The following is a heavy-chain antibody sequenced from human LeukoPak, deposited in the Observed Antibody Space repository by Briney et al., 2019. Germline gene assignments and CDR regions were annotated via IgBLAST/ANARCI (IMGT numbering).Heavy chain of an antibody. CDR1: GFTLRTYP. CDR2: ISPDGDRT. CDR3: AREQSGTRGWYTVDY. V-gene: IGHV3-23*01. Sequence: GGSLRLSCAASGFTLRTYPIPWVRQGPGKGLEWVAAISPDGDRTSSANSVRGEFTISRDNSKDTVYLQINGLRVEDTAVYYCAREQSGTRGWYTVDYWGQGTLVTVSS. J-gene: IGHJ4*02. D-gene: IGHD6-19*01.